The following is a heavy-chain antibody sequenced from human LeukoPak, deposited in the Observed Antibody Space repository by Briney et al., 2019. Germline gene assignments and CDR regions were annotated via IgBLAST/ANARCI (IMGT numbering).Heavy chain of an antibody. CDR3: ARASFAGASPIFDY. CDR1: GGSIRSSYYY. Sequence: SETLSLTCTVSGGSIRSSYYYWGWIRQPPGKGLEWIGSIYDSGSTYYNPSLKSRVTISVDTSKNQFSLKLNSVTAADTAVYYCARASFAGASPIFDYWGQGTLVTVSS. D-gene: IGHD2-21*01. CDR2: IYDSGST. J-gene: IGHJ4*02. V-gene: IGHV4-39*01.